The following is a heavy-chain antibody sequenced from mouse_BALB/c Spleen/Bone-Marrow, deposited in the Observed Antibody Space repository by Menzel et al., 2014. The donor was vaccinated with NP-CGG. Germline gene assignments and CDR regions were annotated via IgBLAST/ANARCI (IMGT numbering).Heavy chain of an antibody. CDR1: GFNIKDTY. Sequence: EVKVEESGAELVKPGASVKLSCTASGFNIKDTYMHWVQQRPEQGLEWIGRIDPANGNTKYDPKFQGKAAITADTSSNTAFLQLSSLTSEDTTVYYCVRSRKYYFDYWGQGTTLTVSS. CDR3: VRSRKYYFDY. CDR2: IDPANGNT. J-gene: IGHJ2*01. D-gene: IGHD1-1*01. V-gene: IGHV14-3*02.